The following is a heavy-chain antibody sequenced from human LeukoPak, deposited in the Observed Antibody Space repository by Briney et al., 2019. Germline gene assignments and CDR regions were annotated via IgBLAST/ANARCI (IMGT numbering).Heavy chain of an antibody. CDR1: GGSISSSSYY. J-gene: IGHJ4*02. CDR3: ARAYGDYSGQDY. D-gene: IGHD4-17*01. Sequence: SETLSLTCTVSGGSISSSSYYWSWLRQPPGKGLEWIGYIYYSGSTNYNPSLKSRVTISVDTSKNQFSLKLSSVTAADTAVYYCARAYGDYSGQDYWGQGTLVTVSS. V-gene: IGHV4-61*01. CDR2: IYYSGST.